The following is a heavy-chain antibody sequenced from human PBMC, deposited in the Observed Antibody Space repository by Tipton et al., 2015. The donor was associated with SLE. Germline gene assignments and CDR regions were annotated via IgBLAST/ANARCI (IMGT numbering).Heavy chain of an antibody. V-gene: IGHV4-59*08. J-gene: IGHJ6*02. D-gene: IGHD6-13*01. CDR1: GGSISSYY. CDR2: IYYSGST. CDR3: ARQGQQLVRPYYCGMDV. Sequence: TLSLTCTVSGGSISSYYWSWIRQPPGKGLEWIGYIYYSGSTNYNPSLKSRVTISVDTSKNLFSLTLSSVTAADTAVYYCARQGQQLVRPYYCGMDVWGQGTTVTVSS.